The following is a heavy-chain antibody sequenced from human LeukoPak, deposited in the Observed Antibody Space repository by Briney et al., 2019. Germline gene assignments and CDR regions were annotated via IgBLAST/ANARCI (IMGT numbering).Heavy chain of an antibody. CDR1: GFTFSSYS. J-gene: IGHJ4*02. CDR2: ISSSSSYI. CDR3: ARSTYYYDSSGYYEFDY. D-gene: IGHD3-22*01. V-gene: IGHV3-21*01. Sequence: GGSLRLSCAASGFTFSSYSMNWVRQAPGKGLEWVSSISSSSSYICYADSVKGRFTISRDNAKNSLYLQMNSLRAEDTAVYYCARSTYYYDSSGYYEFDYWGQGTLVTVSS.